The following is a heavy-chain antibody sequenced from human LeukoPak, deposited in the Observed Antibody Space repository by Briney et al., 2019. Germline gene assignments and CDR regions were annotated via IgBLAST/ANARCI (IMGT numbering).Heavy chain of an antibody. CDR1: GASISDYY. CDR2: IYYTGST. Sequence: SETLSLTCTVSGASISDYYWSWIRQPPGKGLEWIGYIYYTGSTNYNPSLEGRVTTSVDMSKNQFSLNLRSVTAADTAVYFCARGHHGLEVWGQGTTVSVSS. CDR3: ARGHHGLEV. V-gene: IGHV4-59*01. J-gene: IGHJ6*02.